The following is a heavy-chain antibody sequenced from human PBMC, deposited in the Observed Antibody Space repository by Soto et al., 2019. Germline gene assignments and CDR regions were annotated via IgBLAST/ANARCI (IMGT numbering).Heavy chain of an antibody. Sequence: PGGSLRLSCAASGFTFSSYGMHWVRQAPGKGLEWVAVISYDGSNNYYADSGKGRFTISRDNSKNTLYLQMNSLRAEDTAVYYCAKFNTAAAGTDYWGQGTLVTVSS. CDR2: ISYDGSNN. D-gene: IGHD6-13*01. V-gene: IGHV3-30*18. CDR3: AKFNTAAAGTDY. J-gene: IGHJ4*02. CDR1: GFTFSSYG.